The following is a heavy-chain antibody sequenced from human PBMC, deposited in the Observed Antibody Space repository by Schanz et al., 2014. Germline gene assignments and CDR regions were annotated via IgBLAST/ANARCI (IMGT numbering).Heavy chain of an antibody. CDR3: AKGMGYCSGGTCYDYYYYGLDV. CDR2: ISHSGGSK. Sequence: EVQLVESGGGLVQPGGSLRLSCGGSGFTFSSYAMSWVRQAPGKGLEWVSSISHSGGSKYYADSVKGRFTISRDNSENTLYLQMNSLSADDTAVFYCAKGMGYCSGGTCYDYYYYGLDVWGQGTTVNVSS. CDR1: GFTFSSYA. V-gene: IGHV3-23*04. J-gene: IGHJ6*02. D-gene: IGHD2-15*01.